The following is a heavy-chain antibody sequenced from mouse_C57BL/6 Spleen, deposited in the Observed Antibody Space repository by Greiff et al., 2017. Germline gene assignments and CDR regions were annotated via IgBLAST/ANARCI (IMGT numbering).Heavy chain of an antibody. J-gene: IGHJ4*01. D-gene: IGHD1-1*01. CDR2: IRLKSDNSAP. Sequence: EVQVVESGGGLVQPGGSMNLSCVASGFTFSNYWMTWVRQSPETGLAWVAPIRLKSDNSAPHSAVSVTGRITISRDESKSSVNLQMNNVRAEDTGIYYSTDDYYGSSYVCYARDYWGQGTSVTGSA. CDR1: GFTFSNYW. CDR3: TDDYYGSSYVCYARDY. V-gene: IGHV6-3*01.